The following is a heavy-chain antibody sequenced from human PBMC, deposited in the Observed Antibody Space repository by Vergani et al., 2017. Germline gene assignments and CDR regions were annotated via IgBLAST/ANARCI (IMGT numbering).Heavy chain of an antibody. CDR1: GFTFSSYW. CDR3: ARRAERWETLLRDDFDV. V-gene: IGHV3-74*01. J-gene: IGHJ3*01. D-gene: IGHD1-26*01. CDR2: INHSGTIN. Sequence: EVQLVESGGGLVQPGGSLRLSCAASGFTFSSYWMHWVRQAPGKGLEWIGEINHSGTINYNPTLKSPFNVSIDTSRDHFSLKLRSVSAADTAVYFCARRAERWETLLRDDFDVWGQGTFVTVSP.